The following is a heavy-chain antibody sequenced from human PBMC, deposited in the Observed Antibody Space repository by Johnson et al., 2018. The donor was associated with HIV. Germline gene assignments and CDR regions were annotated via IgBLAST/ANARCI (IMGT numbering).Heavy chain of an antibody. D-gene: IGHD3-10*01. CDR2: IWYDGSNK. CDR3: ARWVMVRGREAFDI. J-gene: IGHJ3*02. Sequence: QVQLVESGGGVVQPGRSLRLSCASSGFTFSSYGMHWVRQAPGKGLEWVAVIWYDGSNKYYADSVKGRFTISRDNAKNSLYLQMNSLRAEDTALYYCARWVMVRGREAFDIWDQGTMVTVSS. V-gene: IGHV3-33*01. CDR1: GFTFSSYG.